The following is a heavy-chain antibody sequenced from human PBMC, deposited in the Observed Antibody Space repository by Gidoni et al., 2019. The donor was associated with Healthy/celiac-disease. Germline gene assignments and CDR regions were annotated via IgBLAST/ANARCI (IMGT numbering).Heavy chain of an antibody. V-gene: IGHV5-51*01. CDR3: ARQWTTDGMDV. D-gene: IGHD1-1*01. J-gene: IGHJ6*01. Sequence: EYLKISCKGSGYSFTSYWIGWVRQMPGKGLEWMGIIYPGDSDTRYSPAFQGQVTISAYKSISTAYLQWSSLTASDTAMYYCARQWTTDGMDVWGQGTTVPFSS. CDR2: IYPGDSDT. CDR1: GYSFTSYW.